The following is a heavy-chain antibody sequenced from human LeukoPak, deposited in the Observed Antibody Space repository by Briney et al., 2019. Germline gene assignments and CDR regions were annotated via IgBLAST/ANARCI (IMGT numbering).Heavy chain of an antibody. V-gene: IGHV1-69*04. CDR2: IIPILGIA. D-gene: IGHD3-22*01. Sequence: GASVKVSCKASGGTFSSYAISWVRQAPGQGLEWMGRIIPILGIANYAQKFQGRVTITADKSTSTAYMELSSLRSEDTAVYYCARETTYYYDSSGYYPDAFDIWGQGTMVTVSS. CDR1: GGTFSSYA. J-gene: IGHJ3*02. CDR3: ARETTYYYDSSGYYPDAFDI.